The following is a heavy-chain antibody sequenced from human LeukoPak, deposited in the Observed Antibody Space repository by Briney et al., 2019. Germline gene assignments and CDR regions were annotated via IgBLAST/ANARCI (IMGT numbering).Heavy chain of an antibody. J-gene: IGHJ4*02. CDR2: IIPIFGTA. V-gene: IGHV1-69*13. D-gene: IGHD4-17*01. Sequence: SVKVSCKASGGTSSSYAISWVRQAPGQGLEWMGGIIPIFGTANYAQKFQGRVTITADESTSTAYMELSSLRSEDTAVYYCARDDDYGSRLDYWGQGTLVTVSS. CDR1: GGTSSSYA. CDR3: ARDDDYGSRLDY.